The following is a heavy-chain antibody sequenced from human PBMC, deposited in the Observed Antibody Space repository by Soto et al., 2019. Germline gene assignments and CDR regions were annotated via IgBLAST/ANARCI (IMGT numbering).Heavy chain of an antibody. CDR1: GFSLSTSGVG. CDR2: LYWDDDK. J-gene: IGHJ1*01. Sequence: QITLKESGPTLVKPTQTLTLTCTFSGFSLSTSGVGVGWIRQPPGKALEWLALLYWDDDKRYSPSLKSRLTITKDTSKNQVVLTMTNMDPVDTATYYCAHSPTPVIVGVGYFQHWGQGTLVTVSS. V-gene: IGHV2-5*02. CDR3: AHSPTPVIVGVGYFQH. D-gene: IGHD1-26*01.